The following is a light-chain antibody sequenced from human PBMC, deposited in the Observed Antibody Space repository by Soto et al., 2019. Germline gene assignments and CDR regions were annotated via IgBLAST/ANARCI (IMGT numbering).Light chain of an antibody. Sequence: QSALTQPASVSGSPGQSITISCTGTSSDVGGYNYVSWYQQHPGKAPKLMIYDVSNRPSGVSNRFSGSKSGNTASLTISGLQAEDDADYYCSTYTSSSPLFGGGTKRTVL. J-gene: IGLJ2*01. V-gene: IGLV2-14*01. CDR3: STYTSSSPL. CDR1: SSDVGGYNY. CDR2: DVS.